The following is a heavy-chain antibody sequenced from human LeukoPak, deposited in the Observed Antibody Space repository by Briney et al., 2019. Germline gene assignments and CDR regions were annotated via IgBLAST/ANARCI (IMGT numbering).Heavy chain of an antibody. V-gene: IGHV3-7*01. CDR3: ARDHSSGSYGWVY. D-gene: IGHD1-26*01. J-gene: IGHJ4*02. Sequence: GGSLRLSCAASGFTFSSYWMSWVRQAPGKGLEWVANIKQDGSEKYCVDSVKGRFTISRDNAKNSLYLQMNSLRAEDTAVYYCARDHSSGSYGWVYWGQGTLVTVSS. CDR2: IKQDGSEK. CDR1: GFTFSSYW.